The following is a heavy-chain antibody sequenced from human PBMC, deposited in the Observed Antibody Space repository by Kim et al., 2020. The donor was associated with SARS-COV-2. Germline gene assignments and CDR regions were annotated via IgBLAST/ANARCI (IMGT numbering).Heavy chain of an antibody. CDR2: ISDSGTT. V-gene: IGHV4-59*01. CDR3: ARDVRGNWLVP. CDR1: GGSISHYH. J-gene: IGHJ5*02. D-gene: IGHD3-10*02. Sequence: SETLSLTCNVSGGSISHYHWTWIRQPPGKGLEWIGSISDSGTTDYNPSLKSRVTMSVDPSQNHFSLRLKSVTAADAAIYFCARDVRGNWLVPWGQGVLVT.